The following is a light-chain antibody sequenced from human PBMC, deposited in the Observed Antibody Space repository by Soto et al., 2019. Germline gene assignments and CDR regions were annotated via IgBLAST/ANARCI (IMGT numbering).Light chain of an antibody. CDR3: QQRSNWPT. CDR1: QSVSSY. V-gene: IGKV3-11*01. CDR2: DAS. J-gene: IGKJ1*01. Sequence: EIVLTQSAATLSLSPGERATLSCRASQSVSSYLAWYQQKPGQAPRLLIYDASNRATGIPARFSGSGSGTDFTLTISSLEPEDFAVYYCQQRSNWPTFGQGTKV.